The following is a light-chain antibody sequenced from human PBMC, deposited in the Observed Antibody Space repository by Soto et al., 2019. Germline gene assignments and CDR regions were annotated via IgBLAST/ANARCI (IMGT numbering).Light chain of an antibody. J-gene: IGLJ3*02. V-gene: IGLV2-14*01. CDR1: SSDVGGYNY. Sequence: QSALTQPASVSGSPGQSITISCTGTSSDVGGYNYVSWYQQHPGKAPELMIYEVSNRPSGVSNRFSGSKSGNTDSLTISGLQAEDEADYYCSSYTSSSTRVFGGGTKVTVL. CDR3: SSYTSSSTRV. CDR2: EVS.